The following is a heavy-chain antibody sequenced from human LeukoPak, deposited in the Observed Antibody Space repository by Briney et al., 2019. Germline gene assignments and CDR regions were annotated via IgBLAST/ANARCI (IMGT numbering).Heavy chain of an antibody. CDR2: ISWNSGSI. Sequence: GGSLRLSCAASGFTFSSYAMSWVRQAPGKGLEWVSGISWNSGSIGYADSVKGRFTISRDNAKNSLYLQMNSLRAEDTALYYCAKDNSAAGTIVTPYYWGQGTLVTVSS. V-gene: IGHV3-9*01. CDR3: AKDNSAAGTIVTPYY. J-gene: IGHJ4*02. D-gene: IGHD6-13*01. CDR1: GFTFSSYA.